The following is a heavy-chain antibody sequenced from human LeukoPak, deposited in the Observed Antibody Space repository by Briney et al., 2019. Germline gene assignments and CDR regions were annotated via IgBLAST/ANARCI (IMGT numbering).Heavy chain of an antibody. CDR3: TRDDGWTTRCCWFDP. CDR1: GFTFNNYW. D-gene: IGHD3/OR15-3a*01. J-gene: IGHJ5*02. V-gene: IGHV3-7*01. Sequence: GGSLRLSCAASGFTFNNYWMSWVRQAPGKRLEWVANIKQDGSEKYYVDSVKGRFTISRDNAKNSVYLQMNSLRAEDTAVYYCTRDDGWTTRCCWFDPWGQGTLVTVSS. CDR2: IKQDGSEK.